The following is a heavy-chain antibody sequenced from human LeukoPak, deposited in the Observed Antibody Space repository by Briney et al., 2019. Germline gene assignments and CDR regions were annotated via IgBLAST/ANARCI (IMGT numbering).Heavy chain of an antibody. D-gene: IGHD1-26*01. J-gene: IGHJ4*02. CDR3: AKRGAEVGTTVAPGDY. Sequence: PGGSLRLSCAASGFTFSNYAMSWVRQAPGKGLEWVSAISGNGYAYYADSVKGRFTISRDNSKNTLYLQMNSLRAEDTAVYYCAKRGAEVGTTVAPGDYWGQGTLLTVSS. V-gene: IGHV3-23*01. CDR2: ISGNGYA. CDR1: GFTFSNYA.